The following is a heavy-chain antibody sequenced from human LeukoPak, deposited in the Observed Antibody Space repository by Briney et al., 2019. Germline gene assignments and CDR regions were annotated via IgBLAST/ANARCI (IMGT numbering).Heavy chain of an antibody. J-gene: IGHJ6*03. CDR2: ISAYNGNT. Sequence: ASVKASCKASGYTFTSYGISWVRQAPGQGLEWMGWISAYNGNTNYAQKLQGRVTMTTDTSTSTAYMELRSLRSDDTAVYYCVLGTAINYYYYYMDVWGKGTTVTVSS. V-gene: IGHV1-18*01. CDR3: VLGTAINYYYYYMDV. CDR1: GYTFTSYG. D-gene: IGHD1-1*01.